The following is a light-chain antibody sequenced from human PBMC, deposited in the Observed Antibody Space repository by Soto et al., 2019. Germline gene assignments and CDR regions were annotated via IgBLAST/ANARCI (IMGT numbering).Light chain of an antibody. J-gene: IGKJ4*01. CDR1: QSISTS. CDR2: AAS. Sequence: DIQMTQSPSSLSASVGDRVTITCRASQSISTSLNWYQQNPGQAPKLLIYAASSLQTGVPSRFSGSGSGTDFTLTISRLQPEDFATYYCQQSYSTPQLTFGGGTKVEIK. CDR3: QQSYSTPQLT. V-gene: IGKV1-39*01.